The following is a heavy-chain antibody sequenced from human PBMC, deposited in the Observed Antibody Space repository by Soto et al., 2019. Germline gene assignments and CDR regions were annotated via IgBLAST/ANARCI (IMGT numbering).Heavy chain of an antibody. J-gene: IGHJ4*01. CDR2: IWYDGSNK. Sequence: QVQLVESGGGVVQPGRSLRLSCAASGFTFSSYGMHWVRQAPGKGLEWVAVIWYDGSNKYYADSVKGRFTISRDNSKNTLYLQMNSLRAEDTAVYYCARDTPDYYYDSSGYGWYAPFYYWGHGTLVTVSS. CDR3: ARDTPDYYYDSSGYGWYAPFYY. CDR1: GFTFSSYG. D-gene: IGHD3-22*01. V-gene: IGHV3-33*01.